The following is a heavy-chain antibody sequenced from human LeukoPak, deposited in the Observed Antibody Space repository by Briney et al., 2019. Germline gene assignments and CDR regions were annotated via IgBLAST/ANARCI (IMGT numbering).Heavy chain of an antibody. V-gene: IGHV3-21*01. CDR2: ISSSSSYI. J-gene: IGHJ4*02. CDR1: GGPFSGYY. D-gene: IGHD3-10*01. CDR3: ARRSGSYLGGTDY. Sequence: ETLSLTCAVYGGPFSGYYWNWVRQAPGKGLEWVSSISSSSSYIYYADSVKGRFTISRDNAKNSLYLQMNSLRAEDTAVYYCARRSGSYLGGTDYWGQGTLVTVSS.